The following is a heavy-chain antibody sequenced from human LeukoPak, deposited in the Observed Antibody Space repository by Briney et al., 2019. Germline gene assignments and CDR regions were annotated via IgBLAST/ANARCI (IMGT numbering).Heavy chain of an antibody. J-gene: IGHJ4*02. CDR1: GFTFSTFA. Sequence: GGSLRLSCVASGFTFSTFAMIWVRQPPGKGLEWVSSIFPSGGEIHYADSVRGRFTISRDNSKSILSLQMNSLRAEDTATYYFATYRQVLLPFESWGQGTLVTVSS. D-gene: IGHD5-18*01. V-gene: IGHV3-23*01. CDR3: ATYRQVLLPFES. CDR2: IFPSGGEI.